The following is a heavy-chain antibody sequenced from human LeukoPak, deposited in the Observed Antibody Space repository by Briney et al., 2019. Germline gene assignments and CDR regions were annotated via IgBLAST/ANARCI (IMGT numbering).Heavy chain of an antibody. V-gene: IGHV4-38-2*02. J-gene: IGHJ4*02. CDR2: IYYSGST. CDR1: GYSIRSGYH. D-gene: IGHD3-16*01. CDR3: ARQYFLILSLYYFDY. Sequence: SEALSLTCTVSGYSIRSGYHWSWIRQTPGKGLEWIGSIYYSGSTYYNPSLKSRVTISVDTSKNQFSLKLSSVTAADTAVYYCARQYFLILSLYYFDYWGQGTLVTVSS.